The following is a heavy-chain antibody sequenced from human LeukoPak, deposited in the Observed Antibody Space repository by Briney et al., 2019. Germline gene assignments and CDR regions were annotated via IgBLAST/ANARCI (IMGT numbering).Heavy chain of an antibody. CDR1: GFTFSSYA. CDR3: AKAGYSYGNLEY. V-gene: IGHV3-23*01. D-gene: IGHD5-18*01. J-gene: IGHJ4*02. Sequence: HAGGSLRLSCAASGFTFSSYAMSWVRQAPGKGLEWVSAISGSGGSTYYADSVKGRFTFSRDNSKNTLYLQMNSLRAEDTAVYYCAKAGYSYGNLEYWGQGTLVTVSS. CDR2: ISGSGGST.